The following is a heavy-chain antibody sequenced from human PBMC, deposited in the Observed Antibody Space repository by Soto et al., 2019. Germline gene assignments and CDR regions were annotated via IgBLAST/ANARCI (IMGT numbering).Heavy chain of an antibody. V-gene: IGHV5-10-1*01. D-gene: IGHD3-10*01. CDR3: ARLVRGAMTQFDY. CDR2: IDPSDSYT. Sequence: GESLKISCKGSGYSFTSYWISWVRQMPGKGLEWMGRIDPSDSYTNYSPSFQGHVTISADKSISTAYLQWSSLKASDTAMYFCARLVRGAMTQFDYWGPGTLVTVSS. J-gene: IGHJ4*02. CDR1: GYSFTSYW.